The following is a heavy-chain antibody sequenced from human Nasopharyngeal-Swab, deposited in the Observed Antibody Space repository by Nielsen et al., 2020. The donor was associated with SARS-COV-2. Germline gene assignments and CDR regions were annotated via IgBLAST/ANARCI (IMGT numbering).Heavy chain of an antibody. J-gene: IGHJ4*02. CDR3: ATDRIAAAGDLDY. D-gene: IGHD6-13*01. Sequence: ASEKVSCKVSGYTLTELSMHWVRQAPGKGLEGVGGFDPEDGETIYAQKFQGRVTMTEDTSTDTAYMELSSLRSEDTAVYYCATDRIAAAGDLDYWGQGTLVTVSS. CDR2: FDPEDGET. CDR1: GYTLTELS. V-gene: IGHV1-24*01.